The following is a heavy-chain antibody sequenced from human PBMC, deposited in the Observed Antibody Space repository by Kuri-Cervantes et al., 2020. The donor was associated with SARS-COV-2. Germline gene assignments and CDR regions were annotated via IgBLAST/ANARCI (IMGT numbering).Heavy chain of an antibody. CDR1: GGSVSSGSYF. CDR3: AREGGYRWFDP. Sequence: SETLSLTCKVSGGSVSSGSYFWSWIRQPPGNGLEWIGYTYDSGSTNYNPSLKSRVTISVDTPKNQFSLKLSSVTAADTAVYYCAREGGYRWFDPWGQGTLVTVSS. V-gene: IGHV4-61*01. D-gene: IGHD5-12*01. CDR2: TYDSGST. J-gene: IGHJ5*02.